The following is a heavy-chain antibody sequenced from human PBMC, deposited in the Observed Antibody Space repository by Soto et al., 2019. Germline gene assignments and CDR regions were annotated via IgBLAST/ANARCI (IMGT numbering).Heavy chain of an antibody. J-gene: IGHJ4*02. D-gene: IGHD4-17*01. Sequence: GALVTVACKTSGGTFSSYTISWVRKKPGQGLEWMGRIIPILGTANYAQKFQGRVTITADKSTSTAYMELSSLRSEDTAVYYCARGSYYGATIADYSGQGTLVTVSS. CDR2: IIPILGTA. CDR1: GGTFSSYT. V-gene: IGHV1-69*08. CDR3: ARGSYYGATIADY.